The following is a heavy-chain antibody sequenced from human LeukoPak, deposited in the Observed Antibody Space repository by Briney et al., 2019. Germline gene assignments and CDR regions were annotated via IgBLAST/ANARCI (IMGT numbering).Heavy chain of an antibody. Sequence: GGSLRLSCAASGFTFSSYWMSWVRQAPGKGLEWVANIKQDGSEKYYVDSVKGRFTISRDNSKNTLYLQMNSLRAEDTAVYYCAKAYHCSGGSCNFDYWGQGTLVTVSS. CDR3: AKAYHCSGGSCNFDY. J-gene: IGHJ4*02. V-gene: IGHV3-7*03. D-gene: IGHD2-15*01. CDR1: GFTFSSYW. CDR2: IKQDGSEK.